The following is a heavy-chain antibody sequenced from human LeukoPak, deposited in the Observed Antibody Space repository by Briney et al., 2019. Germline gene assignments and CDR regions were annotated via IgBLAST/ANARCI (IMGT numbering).Heavy chain of an antibody. V-gene: IGHV3-48*04. J-gene: IGHJ3*02. Sequence: GGSLRLSCAASGYTFRSYSMNWVRQAPGKGLEWVSFISGMSSTIYYADSVKGRFTISRDNAKNSLYLQMNSLRAEDTAVYYCAKSGSYDPDAFDIWGQGTMVTVSS. CDR2: ISGMSSTI. CDR3: AKSGSYDPDAFDI. D-gene: IGHD1-26*01. CDR1: GYTFRSYS.